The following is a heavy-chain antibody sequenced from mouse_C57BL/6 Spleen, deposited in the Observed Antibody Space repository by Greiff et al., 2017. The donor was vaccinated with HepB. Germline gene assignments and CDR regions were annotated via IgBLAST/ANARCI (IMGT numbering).Heavy chain of an antibody. CDR2: IDPSDSYT. Sequence: QVQLQQPGAELVMPGASVKLSCKASGYTFTSYWMHWVKQRPGQGLEWIGEIDPSDSYTNYNQKFKGKSTLTVDKSSSTAYMQLSSLTSEDSAVYYCARRRQDYAMDYWGQGTSVTFSS. CDR3: ARRRQDYAMDY. CDR1: GYTFTSYW. J-gene: IGHJ4*01. V-gene: IGHV1-69*01.